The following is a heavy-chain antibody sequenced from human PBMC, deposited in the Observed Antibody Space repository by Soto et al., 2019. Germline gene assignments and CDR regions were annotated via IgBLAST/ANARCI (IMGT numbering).Heavy chain of an antibody. CDR2: TDYRSKWGN. Sequence: SQTLSLTCAISVDSVSSNSAAWDWIRQSPSRGLEWLGRTDYRSKWGNDYVASVKSRITVKPDTSENQLSLQLNSVTPEDTAVYYCARGGNSTSTDIAATAPFDXWG. CDR3: ARGGNSTSTDIAATAPFDX. CDR1: VDSVSSNSAA. D-gene: IGHD4-4*01. J-gene: IGHJ4*01. V-gene: IGHV6-1*01.